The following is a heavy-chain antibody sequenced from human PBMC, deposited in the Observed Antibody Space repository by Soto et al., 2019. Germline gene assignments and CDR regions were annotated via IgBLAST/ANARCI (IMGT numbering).Heavy chain of an antibody. CDR1: GFNFNDYG. CDR2: ISWNSVSI. D-gene: IGHD3-10*01. Sequence: GGSLRLSCAASGFNFNDYGMHWVRQAPGKGLEWVSSISWNSVSIGYADSVKGRFTISRDNAKNSLYLQMNTLRAEDTALYYCAKDMENGYNPYYYYGMDVWGQGTTVTVSS. J-gene: IGHJ6*02. CDR3: AKDMENGYNPYYYYGMDV. V-gene: IGHV3-9*01.